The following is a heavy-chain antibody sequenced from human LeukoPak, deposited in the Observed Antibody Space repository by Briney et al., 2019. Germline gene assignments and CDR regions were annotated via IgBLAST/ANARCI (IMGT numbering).Heavy chain of an antibody. Sequence: PSETLSLTCAVYGGSFSGYYWSWIRQPPGKGLEWIGEINHSGSTNYNPSLKSRVTISVDTSKNQFSLKLSSVTAADTAVYYCARGRGYSYSYRPYRYDYWGQGTLVTVSS. V-gene: IGHV4-34*01. J-gene: IGHJ4*02. CDR1: GGSFSGYY. CDR2: INHSGST. CDR3: ARGRGYSYSYRPYRYDY. D-gene: IGHD5-18*01.